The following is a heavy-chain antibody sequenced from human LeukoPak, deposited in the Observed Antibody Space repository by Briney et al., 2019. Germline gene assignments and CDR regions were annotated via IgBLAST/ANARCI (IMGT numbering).Heavy chain of an antibody. CDR2: INTKSGGT. CDR1: GYSFTGHY. V-gene: IGHV1-2*02. Sequence: ASVKVSCKASGYSFTGHYMHWVRQAPGQELDWMGWINTKSGGTNYAQKFQGRVTMTRDTSISTVYMDMSSLRSDDTAVYYCARNLWFGESSDAFDMWGQGTMVTVSS. J-gene: IGHJ3*02. CDR3: ARNLWFGESSDAFDM. D-gene: IGHD3-10*01.